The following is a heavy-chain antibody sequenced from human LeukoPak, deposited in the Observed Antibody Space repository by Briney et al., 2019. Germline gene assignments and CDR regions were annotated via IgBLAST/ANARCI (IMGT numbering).Heavy chain of an antibody. CDR1: GGSISSSSYY. V-gene: IGHV4-39*07. Sequence: PSQTLSLTCTVSGGSISSSSYYWGWIRQPPGKGLEWIGSIYYSGSTYYNPSLKSRVTISVDTSKNQFSLKLSSVTAADTAVYYCARDVREWELGGNYFDYWGQGTLVTVSS. D-gene: IGHD1-26*01. CDR3: ARDVREWELGGNYFDY. J-gene: IGHJ4*02. CDR2: IYYSGST.